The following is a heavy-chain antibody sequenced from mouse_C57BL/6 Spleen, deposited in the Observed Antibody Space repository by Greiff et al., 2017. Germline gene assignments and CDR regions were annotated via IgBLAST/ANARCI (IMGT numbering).Heavy chain of an antibody. J-gene: IGHJ3*01. Sequence: QVQLQQPGAELVKPGASVKMSCKASGYTFTSYWITWVKQRPGQGLEWIGDIYPGSGSTNYNEKFKSKATLTVDTSSSTSYMQLSSLTSEDSAVYYCASSSTIVTTGFAYWGQGTLVTVSA. V-gene: IGHV1-55*01. CDR1: GYTFTSYW. D-gene: IGHD2-2*01. CDR2: IYPGSGST. CDR3: ASSSTIVTTGFAY.